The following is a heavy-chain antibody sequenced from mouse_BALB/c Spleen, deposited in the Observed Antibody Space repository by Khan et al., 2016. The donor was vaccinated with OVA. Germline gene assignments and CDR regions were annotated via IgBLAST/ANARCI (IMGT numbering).Heavy chain of an antibody. V-gene: IGHV1S132*01. Sequence: VQLQQSGAELVRPGASVKLSCKTSGYIFTSYWIHWVKQRSGQGLEWIARIYPGTNNPYYNENLKDSATLTADKSSRTAYMQLNSLKSEDSAVYFCAREEAWYYFDYWGQGTTLTVSS. D-gene: IGHD3-2*02. CDR2: IYPGTNNP. CDR1: GYIFTSYW. CDR3: AREEAWYYFDY. J-gene: IGHJ2*01.